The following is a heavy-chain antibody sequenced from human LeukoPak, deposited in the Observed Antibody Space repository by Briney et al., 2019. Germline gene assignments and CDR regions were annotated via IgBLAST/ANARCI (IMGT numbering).Heavy chain of an antibody. D-gene: IGHD6-13*01. Sequence: PGESLKISCKASGYNFLSYWIAWVRQMSGKGLECMGVIYPGDSDTRYSPSFQGQVTMSVDKSITTAYLQWSSLKASDTAMYYCARHVGIATTAEHFDIWGQGTMVTVSS. CDR2: IYPGDSDT. CDR3: ARHVGIATTAEHFDI. V-gene: IGHV5-51*01. J-gene: IGHJ3*02. CDR1: GYNFLSYW.